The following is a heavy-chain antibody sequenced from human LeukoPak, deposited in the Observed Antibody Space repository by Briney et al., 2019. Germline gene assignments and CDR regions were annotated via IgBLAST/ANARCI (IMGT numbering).Heavy chain of an antibody. V-gene: IGHV4-4*07. CDR2: IYTSGST. D-gene: IGHD3-3*01. J-gene: IGHJ4*02. CDR1: GGPISSFY. Sequence: SDTLSLTCTVWGGPISSFYWSWIRQPAGKGLECIGRIYTSGSTHYNPSLKSRVTISVDKSKNQFSLKLSSVTAADTAVYYCARDPTIFGGQSSYYFDYWGQGTLVTVSS. CDR3: ARDPTIFGGQSSYYFDY.